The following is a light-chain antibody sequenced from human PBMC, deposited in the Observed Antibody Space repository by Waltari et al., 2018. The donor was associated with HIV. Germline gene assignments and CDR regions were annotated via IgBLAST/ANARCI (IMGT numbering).Light chain of an antibody. J-gene: IGKJ1*01. CDR3: QQYNSYSWT. CDR2: KAS. V-gene: IGKV1-5*03. CDR1: QSITNW. Sequence: DIQMTQSPSTLSASVGDRVTIICRASQSITNWLAWFQQKPGKAPKLLIYKASTLQSGVPSRFSGSGSGTEFTLTINSLQPDDFATYFCQQYNSYSWTFGQGTKVE.